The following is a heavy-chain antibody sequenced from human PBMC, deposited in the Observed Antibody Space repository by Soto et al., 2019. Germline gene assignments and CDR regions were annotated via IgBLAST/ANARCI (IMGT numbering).Heavy chain of an antibody. J-gene: IGHJ6*02. CDR3: ASFGISSTFPYYYYGMDV. CDR1: GYSFTSYW. Sequence: GESLKISCKGSGYSFTSYWISWVRQMPGKGLEWMGRIDPSDSYTNYSPSFQGHVTISADKSISTAYLQWSSLKASDTAMYYCASFGISSTFPYYYYGMDVWGQGTTVTV. V-gene: IGHV5-10-1*01. CDR2: IDPSDSYT. D-gene: IGHD2-2*01.